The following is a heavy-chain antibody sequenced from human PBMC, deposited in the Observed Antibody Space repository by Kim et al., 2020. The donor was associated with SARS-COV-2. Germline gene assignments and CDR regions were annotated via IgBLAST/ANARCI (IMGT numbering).Heavy chain of an antibody. V-gene: IGHV3-74*01. Sequence: GGSLRLSCAASGFTFSSYLMHWVRQAPGKGLVWVSLINSDGSSTSYADSVKGRFTISRDNAKNTLYLQMNSLRAEDTAVYYCARDRSAAWWFDPWGQGTLVTVSS. CDR2: INSDGSST. D-gene: IGHD6-13*01. CDR1: GFTFSSYL. J-gene: IGHJ5*02. CDR3: ARDRSAAWWFDP.